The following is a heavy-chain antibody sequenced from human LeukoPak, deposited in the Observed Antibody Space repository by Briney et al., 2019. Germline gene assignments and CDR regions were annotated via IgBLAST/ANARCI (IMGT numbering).Heavy chain of an antibody. J-gene: IGHJ3*02. CDR1: RGSIRNYY. Sequence: PSETLSLTCTVSRGSIRNYYWGWIRQPPGKGLEWIGTIYYSGSTYYNPSLKSRVTISVDTSKNQFYLKLNSVTAKDTGVYYWARRLAPSRYDAFDIWGQGTMVTVSS. CDR2: IYYSGST. CDR3: ARRLAPSRYDAFDI. V-gene: IGHV4-39*01. D-gene: IGHD2-2*01.